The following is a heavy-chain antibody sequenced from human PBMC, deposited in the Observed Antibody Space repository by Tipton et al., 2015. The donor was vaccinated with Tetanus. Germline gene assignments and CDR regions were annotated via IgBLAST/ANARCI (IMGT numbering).Heavy chain of an antibody. D-gene: IGHD3-10*01. CDR3: ARDCFGSGSNCYFDY. Sequence: QLVQSGAEVKKPGASVKVSCKASGYTFTRYGLTWVRQAPGQGPGWMGWISGYNGNTNYAPKFQGRVTMTTDTTTNTAYMELRSLRSDDTAVYYCARDCFGSGSNCYFDYWGQGTLITVSS. V-gene: IGHV1-18*01. CDR1: GYTFTRYG. J-gene: IGHJ4*02. CDR2: ISGYNGNT.